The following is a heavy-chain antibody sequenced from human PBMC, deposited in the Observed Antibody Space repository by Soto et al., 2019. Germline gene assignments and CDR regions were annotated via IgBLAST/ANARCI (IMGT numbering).Heavy chain of an antibody. CDR1: GFTVSDNY. CDR3: ARDGDRRDYDSTGYRFDY. V-gene: IGHV3-66*01. D-gene: IGHD3-22*01. Sequence: EVQLVESGGGLVQPGGSLRLSCAASGFTVSDNYMNWVRQAPGQGLEWVAVIYRGTTYYADSVKGRFTISRDNSKNTLYLQMSSLRPEDTAVYYCARDGDRRDYDSTGYRFDYWGQGTLVAVSS. J-gene: IGHJ4*02. CDR2: IYRGTT.